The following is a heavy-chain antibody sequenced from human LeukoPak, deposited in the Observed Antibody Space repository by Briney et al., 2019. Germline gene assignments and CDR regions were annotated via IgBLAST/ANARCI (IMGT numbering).Heavy chain of an antibody. J-gene: IGHJ4*02. V-gene: IGHV1-69*05. CDR3: ASSILGAYYFNY. Sequence: SVKVSCKASGGTFSSYTISWVRQAPGQGLEWMGGIIPIFGTANYAQKFQGRVTITTDESTSTAYMELSSLRSEDTAVYYCASSILGAYYFNYWGQGTLVTVSS. CDR2: IIPIFGTA. CDR1: GGTFSSYT.